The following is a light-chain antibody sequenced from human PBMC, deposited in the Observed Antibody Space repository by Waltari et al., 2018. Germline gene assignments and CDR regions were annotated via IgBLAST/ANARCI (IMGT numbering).Light chain of an antibody. Sequence: QSALTQPRSVSGSPGQSVTISCTGTSSDVGGYNYVSWDQQHPGKAPQLMIYDVNRRPSGVPDRFSGSKSGNTASLTISGLQAEDEADYYCCSYAGSALRVFGGGTKLTVL. CDR2: DVN. J-gene: IGLJ3*02. V-gene: IGLV2-11*01. CDR3: CSYAGSALRV. CDR1: SSDVGGYNY.